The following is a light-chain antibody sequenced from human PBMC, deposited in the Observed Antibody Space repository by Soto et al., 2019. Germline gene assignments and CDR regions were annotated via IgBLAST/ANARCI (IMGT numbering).Light chain of an antibody. Sequence: EIVSTQSPGTLSLSPGERATLSCRASQIVSSSYLAWYQQKPGRAPRLLIYGASSRATGIPERFSGSGSGTDFTLTIRRLEPEDLAVYYCQQCSNWPTFGGGTKVDIK. CDR3: QQCSNWPT. CDR1: QIVSSSY. CDR2: GAS. V-gene: IGKV3D-20*02. J-gene: IGKJ4*01.